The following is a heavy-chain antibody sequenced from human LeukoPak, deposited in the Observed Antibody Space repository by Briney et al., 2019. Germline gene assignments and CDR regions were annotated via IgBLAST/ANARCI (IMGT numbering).Heavy chain of an antibody. V-gene: IGHV3-23*01. Sequence: GGSLRLSCAASGFTFSSYAINWVRQAPGKGLEWVSAISGSGGSTYYADSVKGRFTISRDNSKNTLYLQMNSLRAEDTAVYYCAKDGGSYLNYWGQGTLVTVSS. CDR1: GFTFSSYA. D-gene: IGHD3-16*02. J-gene: IGHJ4*02. CDR3: AKDGGSYLNY. CDR2: ISGSGGST.